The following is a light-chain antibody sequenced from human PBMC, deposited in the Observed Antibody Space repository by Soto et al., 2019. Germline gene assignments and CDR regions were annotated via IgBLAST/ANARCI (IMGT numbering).Light chain of an antibody. CDR2: DVG. CDR3: SSYTSSSTVV. J-gene: IGLJ2*01. Sequence: QSALTQPASVSGSPGQSITISCTGTSSDVGGYNYVSWYQHHPGKAPTLMIYDVGNRPSGVSNRFSGSKSGNTASLTISGLQAEDEADYYCSSYTSSSTVVFGGGTKLTVL. V-gene: IGLV2-14*03. CDR1: SSDVGGYNY.